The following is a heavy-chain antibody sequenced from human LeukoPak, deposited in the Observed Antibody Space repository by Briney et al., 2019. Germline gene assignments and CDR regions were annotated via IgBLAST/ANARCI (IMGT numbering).Heavy chain of an antibody. D-gene: IGHD3-22*01. Sequence: GESLKISFKGSGYSFTSYWIGWVRPMPGKGLEWMGIIYPGDSDTRFSPSFQGQVTISADKSTSTAYVQWSSLKASDTAMYYCARNYYDSSGYEYWGQGTLVTVSS. CDR1: GYSFTSYW. V-gene: IGHV5-51*01. CDR3: ARNYYDSSGYEY. J-gene: IGHJ4*02. CDR2: IYPGDSDT.